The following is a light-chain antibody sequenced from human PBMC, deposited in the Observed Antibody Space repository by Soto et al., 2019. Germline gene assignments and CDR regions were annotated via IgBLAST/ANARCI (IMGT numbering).Light chain of an antibody. J-gene: IGKJ1*01. Sequence: AIQMTQSPSSLSASVGDRVTITCRASQGIRNDLGRYQQKPGKAPKLLIYGASSLQSGVPSRFSGSGSGTDFTLTISSLQPEDFATYYCLQDYNYPRTFGQGTKVEIK. CDR1: QGIRND. V-gene: IGKV1-6*01. CDR3: LQDYNYPRT. CDR2: GAS.